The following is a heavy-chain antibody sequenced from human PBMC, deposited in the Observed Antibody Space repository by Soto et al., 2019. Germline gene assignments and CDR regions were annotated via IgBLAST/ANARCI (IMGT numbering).Heavy chain of an antibody. V-gene: IGHV4-39*01. J-gene: IGHJ6*02. CDR1: GGSISSSSYY. D-gene: IGHD5-12*01. CDR3: ARVGEATILRYYYYGMDV. Sequence: SETLSLTCTYSGGSISSSSYYWGWIRQAPGKGLEWIGSIYYSGSTYYNPSLKSRVTISVETSKNQFSLKLSSVTAADTAVYYCARVGEATILRYYYYGMDVWGQGTTVTVSS. CDR2: IYYSGST.